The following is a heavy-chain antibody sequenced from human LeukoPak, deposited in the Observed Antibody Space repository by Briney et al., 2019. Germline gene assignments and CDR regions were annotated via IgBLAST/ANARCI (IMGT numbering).Heavy chain of an antibody. J-gene: IGHJ6*04. CDR2: INPNSGGT. Sequence: GASVKVSCKASGYTFTSYGVSWVRQAPGQGLEWMGRINPNSGGTNYAQKFQGRVTMTRDTSISTAYMELSRLRSDDTAVYYCARDRAIFGVMDVWGKGTTVTVSS. CDR1: GYTFTSYG. V-gene: IGHV1-2*06. D-gene: IGHD3-3*01. CDR3: ARDRAIFGVMDV.